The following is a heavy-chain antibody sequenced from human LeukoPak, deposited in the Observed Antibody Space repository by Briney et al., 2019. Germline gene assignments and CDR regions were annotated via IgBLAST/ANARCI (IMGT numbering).Heavy chain of an antibody. CDR3: PRGGGRYSYGYDY. Sequence: SETLSLTXTVSGCSISSYYWSWIRQPPGKGLEWIGYIYYSGSTNYNPSLQSGVTISVDTSKNQYSLKLSSVTAADTAVYYCPRGGGRYSYGYDYWGQGTRVTVSS. D-gene: IGHD5-18*01. CDR2: IYYSGST. V-gene: IGHV4-59*01. CDR1: GCSISSYY. J-gene: IGHJ4*02.